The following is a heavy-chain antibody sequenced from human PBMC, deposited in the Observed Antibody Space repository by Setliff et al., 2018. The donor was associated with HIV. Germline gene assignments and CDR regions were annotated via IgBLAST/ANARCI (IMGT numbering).Heavy chain of an antibody. CDR1: GYTLTSYG. CDR2: ISAYNGNT. D-gene: IGHD2-2*01. J-gene: IGHJ4*02. V-gene: IGHV1-18*01. Sequence: ASVKVSCKASGYTLTSYGISWVRQAPGQGLEWMGWISAYNGNTNYAQKVQGRVTMTTDTSTSTAYMELRSLRSDDTAVYYCARGYCSSTSCYGIYYFDNWGQGTPVTVSS. CDR3: ARGYCSSTSCYGIYYFDN.